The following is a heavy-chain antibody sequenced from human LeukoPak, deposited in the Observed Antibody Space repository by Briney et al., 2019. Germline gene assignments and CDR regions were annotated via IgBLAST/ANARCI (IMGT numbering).Heavy chain of an antibody. CDR3: ARRAGAYSHPYDY. D-gene: IGHD4/OR15-4a*01. CDR2: IYGDNT. J-gene: IGHJ4*02. CDR1: GLPVSSNS. Sequence: GGSLKLSGTVSGLPVSSNSMSGVRQAPGRGLEWVSFIYGDNTHYSDSVKGRFTISRDNSKNTLYLQMNSLRAEDTAVYYCARRAGAYSHPYDYWGQGTLVTVSS. V-gene: IGHV3-53*01.